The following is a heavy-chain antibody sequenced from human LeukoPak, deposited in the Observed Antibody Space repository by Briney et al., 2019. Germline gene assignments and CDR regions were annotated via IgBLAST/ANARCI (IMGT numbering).Heavy chain of an antibody. J-gene: IGHJ4*02. CDR2: ISSSGRTI. CDR1: GFPLSVYY. D-gene: IGHD5-24*01. Sequence: GGPVSLFCAASGFPLSVYYIRWLRPAPGKGLEWVLYISSSGRTIYHADSVKRRFTISRDNPKNSLYLQITGLTAEDTAVYYCASVDGYNRHYWGQGTLVTVSS. CDR3: ASVDGYNRHY. V-gene: IGHV3-11*04.